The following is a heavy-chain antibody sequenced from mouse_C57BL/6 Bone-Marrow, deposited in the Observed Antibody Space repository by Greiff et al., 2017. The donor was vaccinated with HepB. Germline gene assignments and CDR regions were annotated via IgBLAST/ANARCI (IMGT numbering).Heavy chain of an antibody. Sequence: DVKLVESGPGLAKPSQTLSLTCSVTGYSITSDYRNWIRKFPGNKLEYMGYISYSGSTYYNPTLNSRISITRDTSKNQYYLQLNSVTTEDTATYYCARYYGSSYVGAMDYWGQGTSVTVSS. V-gene: IGHV3-8*01. CDR3: ARYYGSSYVGAMDY. CDR2: ISYSGST. CDR1: GYSITSDY. J-gene: IGHJ4*01. D-gene: IGHD1-1*01.